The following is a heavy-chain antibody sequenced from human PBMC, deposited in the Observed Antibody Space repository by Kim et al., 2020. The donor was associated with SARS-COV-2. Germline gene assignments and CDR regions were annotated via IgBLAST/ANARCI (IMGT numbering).Heavy chain of an antibody. CDR1: GGSISSGGYY. J-gene: IGHJ4*02. CDR3: ARGGYSGYDCDY. Sequence: SETLSLICTVSGGSISSGGYYWSWIRQHPGKGLEWIGYIYYSGSTYYNPSLRRRVTMSVDTSKNQFSLKLSSVTAADTAVYYCARGGYSGYDCDYWGQGT. V-gene: IGHV4-31*03. D-gene: IGHD5-12*01. CDR2: IYYSGST.